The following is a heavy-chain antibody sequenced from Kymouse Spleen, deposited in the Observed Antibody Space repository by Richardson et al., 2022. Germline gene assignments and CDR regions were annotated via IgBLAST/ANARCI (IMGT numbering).Heavy chain of an antibody. Sequence: QVQLVESGGGVVQPGRSLRLSCAASGFTFSSYGMHWVRQAPGKGLEWVAVISYDGSNKYYADSVKGRFTISRDNSKNTLYLQMNSLRAEDTAVYYCAKDVAARRGYYYYGMDVWGQGTTVTVSS. D-gene: IGHD6-6*01. J-gene: IGHJ6*02. V-gene: IGHV3-30*18. CDR3: AKDVAARRGYYYYGMDV. CDR1: GFTFSSYG. CDR2: ISYDGSNK.